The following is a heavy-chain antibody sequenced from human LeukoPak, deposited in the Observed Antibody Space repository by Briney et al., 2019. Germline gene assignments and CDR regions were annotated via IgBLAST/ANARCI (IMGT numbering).Heavy chain of an antibody. V-gene: IGHV3-64*02. CDR1: GFSFNTYT. J-gene: IGHJ4*02. CDR2: IASNGGTK. Sequence: GGSLRLSCAASGFSFNTYTMRWVRQAPGKGLEYVSGIASNGGTKYYADSVKGRFTISRDNSKNTLYLQMNSLRAEDTAVYYCARNAPEGYSSRWYGVLYYFEYWGQGTLVTVSS. CDR3: ARNAPEGYSSRWYGVLYYFEY. D-gene: IGHD6-13*01.